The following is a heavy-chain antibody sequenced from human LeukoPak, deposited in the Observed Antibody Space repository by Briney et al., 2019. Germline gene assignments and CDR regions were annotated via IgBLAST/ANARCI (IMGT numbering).Heavy chain of an antibody. CDR1: GGSISSYY. CDR3: ARVTGYRIEDYFDY. CDR2: IYYSGSA. Sequence: SETLSLTCTVSGGSISSYYWSWIRQPPGKGLEWIGYIYYSGSANYNPSLKSRVTISVETSKNEFSLKLRSVTAADTAVYYCARVTGYRIEDYFDYWGQGTLVTVSS. J-gene: IGHJ4*02. V-gene: IGHV4-59*01. D-gene: IGHD6-13*01.